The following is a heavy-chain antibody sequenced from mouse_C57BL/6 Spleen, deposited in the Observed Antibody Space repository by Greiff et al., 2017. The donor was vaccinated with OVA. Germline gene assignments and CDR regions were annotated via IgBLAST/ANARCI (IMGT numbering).Heavy chain of an antibody. CDR1: GFTFSDYG. Sequence: DVQLQESGGGLVKPGGSLKLSCAASGFTFSDYGMHWVRQAPEKGLEWVAYISSGSSTIYYADTVKGRFTISRDNAKNTLFLQMTSLRSEDTAMYYCARTIEYAMDYWGQGTSVTVSS. CDR3: ARTIEYAMDY. J-gene: IGHJ4*01. CDR2: ISSGSSTI. V-gene: IGHV5-17*01.